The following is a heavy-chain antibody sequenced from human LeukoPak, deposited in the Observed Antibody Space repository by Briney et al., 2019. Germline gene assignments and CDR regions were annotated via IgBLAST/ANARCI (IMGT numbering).Heavy chain of an antibody. CDR1: GFTFSTYW. CDR2: IKQDGSEK. J-gene: IGHJ4*02. D-gene: IGHD1-26*01. Sequence: GGSLRLSCAASGFTFSTYWMSWVRQAPGKGLEWVANIKQDGSEKYYVDSVKGRFTISRDNGKSSLYLQMNSLRAEDTAVYYCVRDKIVGATRLDYWGQGTLVTVSS. CDR3: VRDKIVGATRLDY. V-gene: IGHV3-7*01.